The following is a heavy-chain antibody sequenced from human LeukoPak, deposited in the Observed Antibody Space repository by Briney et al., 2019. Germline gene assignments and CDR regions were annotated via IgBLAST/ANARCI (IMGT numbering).Heavy chain of an antibody. J-gene: IGHJ4*02. CDR1: GFTVSSNY. Sequence: GGSLRLSCAASGFTVSSNYMSWVRQAPGKGLEWVSVIYSGGSTYYADSVKGRFTISRDNSKNTLYLQMNSLRAEDTAVYYCARDLPPITMVRGVTGDYWGQGTLVTVSS. CDR2: IYSGGST. V-gene: IGHV3-66*01. D-gene: IGHD3-10*01. CDR3: ARDLPPITMVRGVTGDY.